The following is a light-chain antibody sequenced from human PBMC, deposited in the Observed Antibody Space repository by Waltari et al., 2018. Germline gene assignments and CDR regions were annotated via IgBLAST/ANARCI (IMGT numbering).Light chain of an antibody. CDR3: KHYNSFPWT. CDR2: KAS. Sequence: DIQMTQSPSTLSASVGDRVTITCRASQSISSWLAWYQQKPGKAPKFLIYKASNLESGVPSRFSGSGSGTEFTLTISSLQPDDFATYYCKHYNSFPWTFGQGTKVEIK. CDR1: QSISSW. V-gene: IGKV1-5*03. J-gene: IGKJ1*01.